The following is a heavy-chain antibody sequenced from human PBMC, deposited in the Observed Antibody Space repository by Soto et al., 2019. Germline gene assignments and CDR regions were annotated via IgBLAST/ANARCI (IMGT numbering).Heavy chain of an antibody. J-gene: IGHJ4*02. CDR3: VRDSGAKLSSS. CDR2: MSGSSSTT. CDR1: GLTFSNYA. V-gene: IGHV3-23*01. D-gene: IGHD6-13*01. Sequence: GGSLRLSCATSGLTFSNYAMSWVRQAPGGGLEWVSSMSGSSSTTYYADSVRGRFTISRDRSKNTLYLQMSSLKSQDTAVYYCVRDSGAKLSSSWGQGTLVTVSS.